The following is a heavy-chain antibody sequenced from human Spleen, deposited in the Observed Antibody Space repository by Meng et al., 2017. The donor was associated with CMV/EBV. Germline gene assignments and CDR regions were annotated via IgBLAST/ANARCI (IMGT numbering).Heavy chain of an antibody. CDR3: AKAGVPRRFIGYYFDY. CDR2: ISRSGDST. CDR1: GFTFNNYA. J-gene: IGHJ4*02. D-gene: IGHD3-10*01. Sequence: GGSLRLSCAASGFTFNNYAMTWVRQAPGKGLEWVSVISRSGDSTLYADSVKGRFTISRDNSKNTLLLQMNTLRAEDTAVYYCAKAGVPRRFIGYYFDYWGQGTLVTVSS. V-gene: IGHV3-23*01.